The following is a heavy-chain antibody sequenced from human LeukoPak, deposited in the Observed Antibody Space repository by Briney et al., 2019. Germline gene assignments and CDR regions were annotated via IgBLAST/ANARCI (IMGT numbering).Heavy chain of an antibody. CDR1: GYTFTSYG. Sequence: ASVKVSCKASGYTFTSYGISWVRQAPGQGLERMGWISAYNGNTNYAQKLQGRVTMTTDTSTSTAYMELRSLRSDDTAVYYCARRFKSGSYYYYYYMDVWGKGTTVTISS. J-gene: IGHJ6*03. V-gene: IGHV1-18*01. CDR2: ISAYNGNT. CDR3: ARRFKSGSYYYYYYMDV. D-gene: IGHD1-26*01.